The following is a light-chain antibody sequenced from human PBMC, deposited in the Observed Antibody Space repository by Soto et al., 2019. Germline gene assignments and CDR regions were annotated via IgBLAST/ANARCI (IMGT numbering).Light chain of an antibody. CDR2: KAS. J-gene: IGKJ1*01. CDR3: QQYSHYSA. CDR1: QSISSW. V-gene: IGKV1-5*03. Sequence: DIQMTQSPSILSAYVGDRATITCRASQSISSWLAWYQQKPGKAPRLLIYKASSLSSGVPSRFSGSGSGTEFTLAITSLQPDESATYYCQQYSHYSAFGQGTKVEIK.